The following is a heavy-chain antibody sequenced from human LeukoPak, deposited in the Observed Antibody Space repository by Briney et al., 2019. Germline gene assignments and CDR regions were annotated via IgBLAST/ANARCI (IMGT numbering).Heavy chain of an antibody. V-gene: IGHV3-23*01. Sequence: GGSLRLSCAASGFTFSSYAMSWVRQAPGKGLEWVSVISGSGGTTYYADSVKGRFTISRDNSKNTLYLQMNSLRAEDTAVYYCAKDRSSGYFDYWGQGTLVTVSS. CDR2: ISGSGGTT. D-gene: IGHD3-22*01. CDR3: AKDRSSGYFDY. CDR1: GFTFSSYA. J-gene: IGHJ4*02.